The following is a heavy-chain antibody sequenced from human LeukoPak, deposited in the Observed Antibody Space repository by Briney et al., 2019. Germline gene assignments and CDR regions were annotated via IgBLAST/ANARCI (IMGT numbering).Heavy chain of an antibody. D-gene: IGHD3-22*01. V-gene: IGHV3-9*01. Sequence: QAGGSLRLSCAASGFTFDDFAMHWVRQVPGKGLEWVSGISWNSDIIDYADSVKGRFTISRDNAKKSLYLQMNSLRAEDTAVYYCARDPWGVDSSGYYFDYWGQGTLVTVSS. J-gene: IGHJ4*02. CDR1: GFTFDDFA. CDR2: ISWNSDII. CDR3: ARDPWGVDSSGYYFDY.